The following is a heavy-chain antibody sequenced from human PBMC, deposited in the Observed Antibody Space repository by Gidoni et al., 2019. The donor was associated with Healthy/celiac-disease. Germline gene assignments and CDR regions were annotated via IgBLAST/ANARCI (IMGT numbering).Heavy chain of an antibody. V-gene: IGHV4-34*01. Sequence: QVQLQQWGAGLLKPAETLSLTCDVYGGSFRGYYWSWIRQPPGKGLEWIGEINHSGSTNYNPSLKSRVTISADTSKNQFSLKLSSVTAADTAVYYCARGTWGWLRGYYYYYGMDVWGQGTTVTVSS. CDR2: INHSGST. CDR3: ARGTWGWLRGYYYYYGMDV. CDR1: GGSFRGYY. J-gene: IGHJ6*02. D-gene: IGHD3-9*01.